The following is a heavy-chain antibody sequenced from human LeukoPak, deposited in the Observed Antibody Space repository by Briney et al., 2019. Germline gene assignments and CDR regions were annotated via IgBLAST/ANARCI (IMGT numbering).Heavy chain of an antibody. Sequence: GASVKVSCKASGYTFTSYGISWVRQAPGQGLEWMGWISVYNGNTNYAQKLQGRVTMTTDTSTSTAYMELSSLRSEDTAVYYCAGSVNIVVVPGFYGMDVWGQGTTVTVSS. J-gene: IGHJ6*02. CDR1: GYTFTSYG. CDR2: ISVYNGNT. CDR3: AGSVNIVVVPGFYGMDV. D-gene: IGHD2-2*01. V-gene: IGHV1-18*01.